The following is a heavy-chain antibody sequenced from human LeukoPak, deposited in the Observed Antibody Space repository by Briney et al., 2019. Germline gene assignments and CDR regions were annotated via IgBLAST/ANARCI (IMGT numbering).Heavy chain of an antibody. CDR1: GYTFTELS. CDR2: FDPEDGET. Sequence: ASVKVSCKVSGYTFTELSMHWVRQAPGKGLEWMGGFDPEDGETIYAQKFQGRVTMTEDTSTDTAYMELSSLRSEDTAVYYCATPDYGDYVSGLDYWGQGTLVTVSS. J-gene: IGHJ4*02. CDR3: ATPDYGDYVSGLDY. D-gene: IGHD4-17*01. V-gene: IGHV1-24*01.